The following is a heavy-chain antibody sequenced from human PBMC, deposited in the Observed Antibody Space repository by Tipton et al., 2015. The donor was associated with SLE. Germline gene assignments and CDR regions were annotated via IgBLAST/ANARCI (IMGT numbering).Heavy chain of an antibody. D-gene: IGHD3-10*01. CDR2: INHSGST. CDR1: GGSFSGYY. Sequence: TLSLTCAVYGGSFSGYYWSWIRQPPGKGLEWIGEINHSGSTNYNPSLKSRVTISVDTSKNQFSLKLSSVTAADTAVYYCARGPYYYGPSPPPDWGQGTLVTVSS. J-gene: IGHJ4*02. V-gene: IGHV4-34*01. CDR3: ARGPYYYGPSPPPD.